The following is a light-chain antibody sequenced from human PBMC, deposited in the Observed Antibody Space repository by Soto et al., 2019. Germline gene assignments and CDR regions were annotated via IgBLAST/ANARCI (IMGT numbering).Light chain of an antibody. CDR2: EVS. CDR3: SSYTNINTRACV. Sequence: QSALTQPPSASGSPGQSVTISCTGTSSDVGGYNYVSWYQQHPGKAPKVLIYEVSKRPSGVPDRFSGSKSGNTASLTISGLQAEDEAEYYCSSYTNINTRACVFGTGTKLTVL. V-gene: IGLV2-8*01. CDR1: SSDVGGYNY. J-gene: IGLJ1*01.